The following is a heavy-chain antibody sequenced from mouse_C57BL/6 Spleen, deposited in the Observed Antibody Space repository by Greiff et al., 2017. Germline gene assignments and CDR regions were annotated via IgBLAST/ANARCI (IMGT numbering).Heavy chain of an antibody. CDR1: GYAFSSSW. D-gene: IGHD1-1*01. Sequence: QVQLKESGPELVKPGASVKLSCKASGYAFSSSWMNWVKQRPGKGLEWIGRIYPGGGDTNYNGKFKGKATLTADKSSSTAYMQLSSLTSEDSAVYCCARAPPFITTVVATEYFAVDGWGQGATVTFA. J-gene: IGHJ4*01. V-gene: IGHV1-82*01. CDR2: IYPGGGDT. CDR3: ARAPPFITTVVATEYFAVDG.